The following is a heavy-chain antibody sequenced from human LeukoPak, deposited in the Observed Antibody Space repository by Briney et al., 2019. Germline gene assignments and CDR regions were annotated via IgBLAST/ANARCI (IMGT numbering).Heavy chain of an antibody. CDR2: INPNSGGT. Sequence: GASVKVSCKASGYTFTGYYMHWVRQAPGQGLEWMGWINPNSGGTNYAQKFQGRVTMTRDTSISTAYMELSRLRSDDTAVYYCAMTTVVTLNWYFDLWGRGTLVTVSS. CDR1: GYTFTGYY. CDR3: AMTTVVTLNWYFDL. V-gene: IGHV1-2*02. J-gene: IGHJ2*01. D-gene: IGHD4-23*01.